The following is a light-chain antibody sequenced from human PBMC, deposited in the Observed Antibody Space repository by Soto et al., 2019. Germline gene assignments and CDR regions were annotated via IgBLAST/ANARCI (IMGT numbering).Light chain of an antibody. Sequence: QSALTQPASVSGSPGQSITISCTGTSSDVGAYNYVSWFQQHPGKVPKLMIYEVSNRPSGVSNRFSGSKSGNTASLTISGLQPEDEADYYCTSYTSGSTLVFGGGTKVTVL. V-gene: IGLV2-14*01. CDR2: EVS. CDR3: TSYTSGSTLV. CDR1: SSDVGAYNY. J-gene: IGLJ2*01.